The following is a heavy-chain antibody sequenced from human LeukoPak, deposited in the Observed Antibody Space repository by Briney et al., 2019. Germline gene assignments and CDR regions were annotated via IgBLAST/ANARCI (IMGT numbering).Heavy chain of an antibody. D-gene: IGHD1-14*01. CDR3: ARKAFREDEAEEGTTGYFDY. J-gene: IGHJ4*02. V-gene: IGHV4-34*01. Sequence: PSETLSLTCTVSGGSISSYYWSWIRQPPGKGLEWIGEINHSGSTNYNPSLKSRVTISVDTSKNQFSLKLSSVTAADTAVYYCARKAFREDEAEEGTTGYFDYWGQGTLVTVSS. CDR1: GGSISSYY. CDR2: INHSGST.